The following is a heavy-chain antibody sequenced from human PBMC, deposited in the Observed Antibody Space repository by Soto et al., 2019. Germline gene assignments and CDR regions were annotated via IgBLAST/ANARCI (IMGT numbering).Heavy chain of an antibody. D-gene: IGHD3-3*01. Sequence: PEGSLRLSCAASGFTFSSYAMSWVRQAPGKGLEWVSAISGSGGSTYYADSVKGRFTISRDNSKNTLYLQMNSLRAEDTAVYYCAKKSSITIFGVVTAHYFDYWGQGTLVTVSS. CDR3: AKKSSITIFGVVTAHYFDY. CDR2: ISGSGGST. V-gene: IGHV3-23*01. CDR1: GFTFSSYA. J-gene: IGHJ4*02.